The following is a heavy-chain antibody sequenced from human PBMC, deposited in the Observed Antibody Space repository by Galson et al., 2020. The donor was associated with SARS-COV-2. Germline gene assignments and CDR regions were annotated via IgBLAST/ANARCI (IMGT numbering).Heavy chain of an antibody. Sequence: GGSLRLSCATSDFTFNKYTMNWIRQAPGKGPEWLASMSSSGSTIYYAASVRGRFTISRDDARNSLYLQMNSLSAEDTAVYYCARAVGTAVFYYWYFDLWGRGTRVTVSS. CDR3: ARAVGTAVFYYWYFDL. V-gene: IGHV3-21*01. CDR1: DFTFNKYT. CDR2: MSSSGSTI. D-gene: IGHD1-26*01. J-gene: IGHJ2*01.